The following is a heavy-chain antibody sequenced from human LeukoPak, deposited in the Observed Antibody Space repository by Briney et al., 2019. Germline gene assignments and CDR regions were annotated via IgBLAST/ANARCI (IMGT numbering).Heavy chain of an antibody. V-gene: IGHV5-51*01. CDR2: IYPGDSDT. CDR1: GYSFTSYW. Sequence: GESLKISCKGSGYSFTSYWIGWGRQMPGKGLEWMGIIYPGDSDTRYSPSFQGQVTISADKSISTAYLQWSSLKASDTAMYYCARTDYYDSSGYYYWSDAFDIWGQGTMVTVSS. D-gene: IGHD3-22*01. J-gene: IGHJ3*02. CDR3: ARTDYYDSSGYYYWSDAFDI.